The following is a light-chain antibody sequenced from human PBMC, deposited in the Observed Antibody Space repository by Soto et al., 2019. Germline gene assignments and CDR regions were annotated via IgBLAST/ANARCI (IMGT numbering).Light chain of an antibody. CDR1: QSVSSW. Sequence: IQMTQSPSTLSASVGDRVIITCRASQSVSSWLAWYQQKPGKAPNLLIYKASTLKSGVPSRFSGSGSGTEFTLTISSLQPDDFATYYCQQYDNDSWTFGQGTKVETK. V-gene: IGKV1-5*03. CDR2: KAS. J-gene: IGKJ1*01. CDR3: QQYDNDSWT.